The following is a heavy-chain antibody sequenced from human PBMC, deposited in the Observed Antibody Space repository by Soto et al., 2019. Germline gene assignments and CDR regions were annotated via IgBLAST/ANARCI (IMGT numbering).Heavy chain of an antibody. CDR2: ISSSSSTI. J-gene: IGHJ6*02. V-gene: IGHV3-48*04. D-gene: IGHD4-17*01. Sequence: GGSLRLSCAASGFTFSSYSMNWVRQAPGKGLEWVSYISSSSSTIYYADSVKGRFTISRDNAKNSLYLQMNSLRAEDTAVYYCARDMNGDYYYGMDGWGQGTTVTVSS. CDR1: GFTFSSYS. CDR3: ARDMNGDYYYGMDG.